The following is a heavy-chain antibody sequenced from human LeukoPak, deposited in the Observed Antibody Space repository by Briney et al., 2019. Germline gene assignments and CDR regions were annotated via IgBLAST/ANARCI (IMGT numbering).Heavy chain of an antibody. CDR3: ARGTLYYGSESYDY. D-gene: IGHD3-10*01. V-gene: IGHV3-11*04. CDR1: GFTFRDYY. Sequence: GGSLRLSCTASGFTFRDYYVTWIRQAPGKGLEWVSYIRSTGSSTAYADSVKGRFAISRDNAKNSLYLQMNGLRVEDTAVYYCARGTLYYGSESYDYWGQGTLVAVSS. CDR2: IRSTGSST. J-gene: IGHJ4*02.